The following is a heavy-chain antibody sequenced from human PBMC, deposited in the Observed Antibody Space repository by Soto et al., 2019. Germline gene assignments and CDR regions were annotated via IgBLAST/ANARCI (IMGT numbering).Heavy chain of an antibody. CDR2: MNPNSGNT. CDR3: ARGLPRQSSSWYFYYYYGMDV. D-gene: IGHD6-13*01. J-gene: IGHJ6*02. CDR1: GYTFTSYD. V-gene: IGHV1-8*01. Sequence: ASVKVSCKASGYTFTSYDINWVRQATGQGLEWMGWMNPNSGNTGYAQKFQGRVTMTRNTSISTAYMELSGLRSEETAVYYCARGLPRQSSSWYFYYYYGMDVWGQGTTVAVSS.